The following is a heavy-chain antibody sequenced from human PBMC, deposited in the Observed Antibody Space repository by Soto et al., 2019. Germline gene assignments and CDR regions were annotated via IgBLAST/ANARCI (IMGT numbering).Heavy chain of an antibody. V-gene: IGHV3-23*01. CDR1: GFTFSSYA. D-gene: IGHD3-10*01. J-gene: IGHJ4*02. CDR2: ISGSVGST. CDR3: AKGAVVRGVYDLDY. Sequence: EVQLLESGGGLVQPGGSLRLSCAASGFTFSSYAMNWFRQAPGKGLEWVSAISGSVGSTYYADSVKGRFTISRDNSKNTLYLQMNSLRAEDTAVYYCAKGAVVRGVYDLDYWGQGTLVTVSS.